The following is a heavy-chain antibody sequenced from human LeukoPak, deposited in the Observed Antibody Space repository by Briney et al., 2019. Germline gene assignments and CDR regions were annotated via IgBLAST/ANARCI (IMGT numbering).Heavy chain of an antibody. CDR1: GFTFSSYS. V-gene: IGHV3-21*01. D-gene: IGHD3-22*01. CDR2: ISSSSSYI. J-gene: IGHJ4*02. Sequence: GGSLRLSCAASGFTFSSYSMNWVRQAPGKGLEWVSSISSSSSYIYYADSVKGRFTISRDNAKNSLYLQMNSLRAEDTAVYYCARDGAYYYDSIGYAVDYWGQGTLVTVSS. CDR3: ARDGAYYYDSIGYAVDY.